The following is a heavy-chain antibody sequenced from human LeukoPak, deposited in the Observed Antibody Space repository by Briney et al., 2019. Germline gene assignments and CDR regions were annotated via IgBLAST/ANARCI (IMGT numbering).Heavy chain of an antibody. Sequence: SQTLSLTCTVSGGSINSGDYYWTWIRQPPGKGLEWIGYIYYSGSTYYNPSLKSRVTISIDTSKKQFLLDRSSVTAADTAVYYCARKVVADTAFDFWGQGTLVTVSS. V-gene: IGHV4-30-4*01. CDR3: ARKVVADTAFDF. CDR1: GGSINSGDYY. CDR2: IYYSGST. J-gene: IGHJ4*02. D-gene: IGHD2-15*01.